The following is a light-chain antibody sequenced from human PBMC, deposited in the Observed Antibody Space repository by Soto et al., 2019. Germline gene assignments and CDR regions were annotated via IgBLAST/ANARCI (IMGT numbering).Light chain of an antibody. CDR1: QSIRSD. CDR3: QQSFSTPPYT. CDR2: ATS. J-gene: IGKJ2*01. V-gene: IGKV1-39*01. Sequence: DIQMTQSPSSLSASVGVRVTITCRASQSIRSDLNWYQHKPGKAPKLLIYATSTLQSGVPSRFSVSGSGTDFTLTISSLQPEDFATYYCQQSFSTPPYTFGQGTKLEIK.